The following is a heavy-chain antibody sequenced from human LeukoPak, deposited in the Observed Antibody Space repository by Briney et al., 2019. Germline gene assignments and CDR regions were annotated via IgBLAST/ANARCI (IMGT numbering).Heavy chain of an antibody. CDR3: ARYSGSNPFDY. J-gene: IGHJ4*02. V-gene: IGHV3-7*01. D-gene: IGHD1-26*01. Sequence: GSLRLSCAASGFTFSSYWLSWVRQAPGKGLEWVASIEQDGSQKYYVDSVRGRFTISRDNAKNSVYLQTNSLRVEDTAVYYCARYSGSNPFDYWGQGTLVTVSS. CDR2: IEQDGSQK. CDR1: GFTFSSYW.